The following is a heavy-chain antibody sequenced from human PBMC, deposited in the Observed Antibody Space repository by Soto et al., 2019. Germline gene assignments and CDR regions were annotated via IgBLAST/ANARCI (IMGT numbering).Heavy chain of an antibody. J-gene: IGHJ4*02. V-gene: IGHV1-18*04. D-gene: IGHD2-15*01. Sequence: ASVKVSCKASGYTFTSYGISWVRQAPGRGLEWMGWISAYNGNTNYAQKLQGRVTMTTDTSTSTAYMELRSLRSDDTAVYYCARDAHRPYRSAIDYWGQGTLVTVSS. CDR3: ARDAHRPYRSAIDY. CDR1: GYTFTSYG. CDR2: ISAYNGNT.